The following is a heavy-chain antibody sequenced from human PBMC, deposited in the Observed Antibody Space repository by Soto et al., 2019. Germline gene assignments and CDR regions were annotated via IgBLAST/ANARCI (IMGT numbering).Heavy chain of an antibody. D-gene: IGHD6-13*01. CDR3: ARYNAASGTYYFDY. Sequence: PSETLSLTCAVYCGSFSGYYWSWIRQPPGKGLEWIGEINHSGSTNYNPSLKSRVTMSLDISKSQFSLRLTSVTAADTAVYFCARYNAASGTYYFDYWGRGALVTVSS. V-gene: IGHV4-34*01. CDR1: CGSFSGYY. CDR2: INHSGST. J-gene: IGHJ4*02.